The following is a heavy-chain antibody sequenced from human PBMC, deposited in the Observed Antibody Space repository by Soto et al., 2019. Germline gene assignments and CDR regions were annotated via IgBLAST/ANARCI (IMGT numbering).Heavy chain of an antibody. D-gene: IGHD6-25*01. CDR2: ISGSGGST. CDR1: GFTFNSYA. CDR3: AKGSGNPSDY. V-gene: IGHV3-23*01. J-gene: IGHJ4*02. Sequence: EVQLLESGGGLVQPGGSLRLSCAASGFTFNSYAMSWVRQAPGKGLEWVSAISGSGGSTYYADSVKGRFTISRDNSKNAPSVQMNTLGAEDTAVYYCAKGSGNPSDYGGQGTLVTVSS.